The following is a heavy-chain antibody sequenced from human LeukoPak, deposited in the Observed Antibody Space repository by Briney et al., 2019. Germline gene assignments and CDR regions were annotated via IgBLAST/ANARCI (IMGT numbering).Heavy chain of an antibody. CDR3: ARASGSHHFDY. D-gene: IGHD1-26*01. CDR1: GFTFSSYG. Sequence: GGSLRLSCAASGFTFSSYGMHWVRHAPGKGLVWVSRINSDGSSTSYADSVKGRFTISRDNAKNTLYLQMNSLRAEDTAVYYCARASGSHHFDYWGQGTLVTVSS. V-gene: IGHV3-74*01. J-gene: IGHJ4*02. CDR2: INSDGSST.